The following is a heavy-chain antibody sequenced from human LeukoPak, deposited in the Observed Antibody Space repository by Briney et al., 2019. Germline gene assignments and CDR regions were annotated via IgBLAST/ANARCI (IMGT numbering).Heavy chain of an antibody. CDR1: GFTFSTYW. D-gene: IGHD4-17*01. CDR2: INTDGSTT. Sequence: GGSLRLSCAASGFTFSTYWMHWVRHAPGKGLAWLSRINTDGSTTTYADSVKRRFTISRDNAKNTLYLQVNSLRAEDTAVYYCARATHTVTTGLDYWGQGTLVTVSS. V-gene: IGHV3-74*01. J-gene: IGHJ4*02. CDR3: ARATHTVTTGLDY.